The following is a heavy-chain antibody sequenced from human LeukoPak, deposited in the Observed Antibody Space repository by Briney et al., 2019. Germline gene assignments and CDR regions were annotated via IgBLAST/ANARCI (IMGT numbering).Heavy chain of an antibody. V-gene: IGHV3-30*04. CDR2: ISYDGSNK. Sequence: PGRSLRLSCAASGFTFSSYAMHWVRQAPGKGLEGVAVISYDGSNKYYADSVKGRFTISRDNSKNTLYLQMNSLRAEDTAVYYCAREGTDYYGSGSYYFDYWGQGTLVTVSS. D-gene: IGHD3-10*01. J-gene: IGHJ4*02. CDR3: AREGTDYYGSGSYYFDY. CDR1: GFTFSSYA.